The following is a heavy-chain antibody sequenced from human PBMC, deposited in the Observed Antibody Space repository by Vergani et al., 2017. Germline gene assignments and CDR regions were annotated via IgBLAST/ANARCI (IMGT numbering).Heavy chain of an antibody. V-gene: IGHV3-21*01. CDR3: ARGGDRGWGDHPRYYFGMDL. J-gene: IGHJ6*02. CDR1: GFIFSDHY. Sequence: EVQMVESGGGLVKPGGSLRLSCAASGFIFSDHYMDWVRQAPGKGLEWVSSISGNNDDVYYADSVKGRFTISRDNAKNSLFLQMNSLRAEDTAVYYCARGGDRGWGDHPRYYFGMDLWGQGTTVTV. CDR2: ISGNNDDV. D-gene: IGHD2-21*01.